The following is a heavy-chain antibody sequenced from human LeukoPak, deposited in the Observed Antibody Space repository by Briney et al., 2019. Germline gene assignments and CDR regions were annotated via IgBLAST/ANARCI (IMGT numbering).Heavy chain of an antibody. V-gene: IGHV3-53*01. Sequence: GGSLRLSCAASGFTFSSYAMSWVRQAPGKGLEWVSVIYSGGSTYYADSVKGRFTISRDNSKNTLFLQMNSLRAEDTAVYYCARDPHFGYWGQGTLVTVSS. J-gene: IGHJ4*02. CDR3: ARDPHFGY. CDR2: IYSGGST. CDR1: GFTFSSYA. D-gene: IGHD3-10*01.